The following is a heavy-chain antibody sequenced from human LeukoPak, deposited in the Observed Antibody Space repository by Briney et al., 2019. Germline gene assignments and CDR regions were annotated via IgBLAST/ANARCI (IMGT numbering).Heavy chain of an antibody. V-gene: IGHV1-46*01. CDR1: GYTFTSYY. CDR2: INPSGGST. Sequence: ASVKVSCKASGYTFTSYYMHWVRQAPGQGLEWMGIINPSGGSTSYAQKFQGRVTMTRDTSTSTVYMELSSLRSEDTAVYYCARVATVVTLFSYFDYWGQGTLVTVSS. D-gene: IGHD4-23*01. CDR3: ARVATVVTLFSYFDY. J-gene: IGHJ4*02.